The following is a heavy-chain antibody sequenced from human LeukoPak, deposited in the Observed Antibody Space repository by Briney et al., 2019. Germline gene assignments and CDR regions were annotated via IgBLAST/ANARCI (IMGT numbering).Heavy chain of an antibody. CDR1: GFTFSSYA. Sequence: QSGGSLRLSCAASGFTFSSYAMSWVRQAPGKGLEWVSAISGSGGSTYYADSVKGRFTISRDNSKNTLYLQTNSLRAEDTAVYYCAKDTPYDFWSGYYTGDIGDIWGQGTMVTVSS. CDR2: ISGSGGST. D-gene: IGHD3-3*01. CDR3: AKDTPYDFWSGYYTGDIGDI. J-gene: IGHJ3*02. V-gene: IGHV3-23*01.